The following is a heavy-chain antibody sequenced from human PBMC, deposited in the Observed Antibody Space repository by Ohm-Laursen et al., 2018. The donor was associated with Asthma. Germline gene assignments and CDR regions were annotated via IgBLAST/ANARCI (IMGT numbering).Heavy chain of an antibody. CDR2: INPNSGGT. CDR3: ARDYRGAVVTHNRGMDV. J-gene: IGHJ6*02. V-gene: IGHV1-2*04. CDR1: GYTFTGCY. D-gene: IGHD4-23*01. Sequence: SVKVSCKASGYTFTGCYMHWVRQAPGQGLEWMGWINPNSGGTTYAQKFQGWVTMTRDTSISTAYMELSRLRSDDTAVYYCARDYRGAVVTHNRGMDVWGQGTTVTVSS.